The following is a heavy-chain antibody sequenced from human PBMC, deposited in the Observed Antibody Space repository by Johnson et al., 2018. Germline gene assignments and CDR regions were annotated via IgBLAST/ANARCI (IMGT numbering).Heavy chain of an antibody. CDR3: ARKDGSYGYSYYYYRDV. V-gene: IGHV1-8*01. CDR2: RNPNSGNT. CDR1: GYTFTSYD. Sequence: QVQLVESGAEVKKPGASVKVSCKASGYTFTSYDINWVRQATGQGLEWMGWRNPNSGNTGYAQKFQGRVTMTRNTSISTAYMELSSLRSEDTAVYYCARKDGSYGYSYYYYRDVWGKVTTVTVSS. J-gene: IGHJ6*03. D-gene: IGHD5-18*01.